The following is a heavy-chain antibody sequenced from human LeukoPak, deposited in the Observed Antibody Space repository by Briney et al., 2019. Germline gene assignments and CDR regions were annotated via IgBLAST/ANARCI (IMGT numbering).Heavy chain of an antibody. CDR1: RFTFSSYG. J-gene: IGHJ6*03. Sequence: GGSLRLSCAASRFTFSSYGIHWVRQAPGKGLEWVALISYDGSHEYYPASVKGRFTISRDNSKNTLYLQMNSLRAEDTAVYYCAKGRGWEASYYYYYMDVWGKGTTVTISS. V-gene: IGHV3-30*18. CDR3: AKGRGWEASYYYYYMDV. D-gene: IGHD1-26*01. CDR2: ISYDGSHE.